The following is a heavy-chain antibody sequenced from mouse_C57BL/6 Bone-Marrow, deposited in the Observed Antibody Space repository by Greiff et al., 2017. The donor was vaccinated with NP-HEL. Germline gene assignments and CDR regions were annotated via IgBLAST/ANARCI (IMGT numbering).Heavy chain of an antibody. CDR3: TRDRGYYYGSNLAWFAY. Sequence: DVKLVESGEGLVKPGGSLKLSCAASGFTFSSYAMSWVRQTPEKRLEWVAYISSGGDYIYYADTVKGRFTISRDNARNTLYLQMSSLKSEDTAMYYCTRDRGYYYGSNLAWFAYWGQGTLVTVSA. CDR1: GFTFSSYA. V-gene: IGHV5-9-1*02. J-gene: IGHJ3*01. CDR2: ISSGGDYI. D-gene: IGHD1-1*01.